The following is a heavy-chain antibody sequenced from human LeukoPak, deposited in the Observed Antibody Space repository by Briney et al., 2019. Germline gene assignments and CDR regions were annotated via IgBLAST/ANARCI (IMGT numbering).Heavy chain of an antibody. V-gene: IGHV1-2*02. J-gene: IGHJ4*02. D-gene: IGHD3-10*01. CDR2: INPNSGGT. CDR1: GGTFSSYA. Sequence: GASVKVSCKASGGTFSSYAISWVRQAPGQGLEWMGRINPNSGGTNYAQKFQGRVTMTRDTSISTAYMGLNRLRSDDTAVYYCARDRDYGSGIFDYWGQGTLVTVSS. CDR3: ARDRDYGSGIFDY.